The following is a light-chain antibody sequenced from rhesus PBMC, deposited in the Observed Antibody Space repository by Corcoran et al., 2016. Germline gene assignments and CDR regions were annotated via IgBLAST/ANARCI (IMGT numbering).Light chain of an antibody. Sequence: DIQMTQSPSSLSASVGDRVTITCRASLGITNDLAWYQQKPGETPKLLIYEASSLQSWIPSRFSGIGSGTIFTLTISSLQSEDFATYYCPHYSSTPFTFGPVTKLDIK. V-gene: IGKV1-22*01. CDR1: LGITND. CDR2: EAS. J-gene: IGKJ3*01. CDR3: PHYSSTPFT.